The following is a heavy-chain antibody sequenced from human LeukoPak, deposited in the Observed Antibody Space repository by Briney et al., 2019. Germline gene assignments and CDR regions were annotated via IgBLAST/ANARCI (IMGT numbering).Heavy chain of an antibody. D-gene: IGHD3-22*01. J-gene: IGHJ4*02. CDR3: AREDYYNSGGYYLDY. CDR2: IYHSGST. Sequence: SETLSLTCAVYGGSFSGYYWSWIRQPPGKGLEWIGNIYHSGSTNYSPSLKSRVTISVDTSKNQFSLKLSSVTAANTAVYFCAREDYYNSGGYYLDYWGQGTLVTVSS. CDR1: GGSFSGYY. V-gene: IGHV4-34*01.